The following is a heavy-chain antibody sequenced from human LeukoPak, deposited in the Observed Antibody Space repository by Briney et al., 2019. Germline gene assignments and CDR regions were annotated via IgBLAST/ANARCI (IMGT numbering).Heavy chain of an antibody. D-gene: IGHD1-14*01. J-gene: IGHJ4*02. CDR1: GFTFTVYY. Sequence: PGGSLRLSCAASGFTFTVYYMSWVRHAPGEGLVWVSRINSDGSKTTYAASVKGRFTSSRDNAKHTLYLQMNSLRAEGTAVYYCARVEPIRLLVDYGGEGTLVTVSS. CDR2: INSDGSKT. CDR3: ARVEPIRLLVDY. V-gene: IGHV3-74*01.